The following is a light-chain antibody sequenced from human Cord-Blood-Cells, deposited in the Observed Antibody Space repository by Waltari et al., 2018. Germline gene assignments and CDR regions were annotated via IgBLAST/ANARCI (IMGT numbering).Light chain of an antibody. CDR2: EGS. CDR1: SSDVGSYNL. J-gene: IGLJ1*01. V-gene: IGLV2-23*01. Sequence: QSALTQPASVSGSPGQSITISCTGTSSDVGSYNLVSWYQQHPGKAPKLMIYEGSKRPSGVSNHFSGSKSGNTASLTLSGLQAEDEADYYCCSYAGSSTYVFGTGTKVTVL. CDR3: CSYAGSSTYV.